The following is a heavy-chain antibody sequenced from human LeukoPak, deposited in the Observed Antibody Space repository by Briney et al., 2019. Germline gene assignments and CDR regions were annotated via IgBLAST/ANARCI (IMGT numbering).Heavy chain of an antibody. CDR3: ARASSMVRGGINYYYYYMDV. Sequence: ASVKVSCKASGYTFTSYDINWVRQATGQGLEWMGWMNPNSGNTGYAQKFQGRVTITRNTSISTAYMELSSLRSEDTAVYYCARASSMVRGGINYYYYYMDVWGKGTTVTVSS. CDR2: MNPNSGNT. D-gene: IGHD3-10*01. V-gene: IGHV1-8*03. J-gene: IGHJ6*03. CDR1: GYTFTSYD.